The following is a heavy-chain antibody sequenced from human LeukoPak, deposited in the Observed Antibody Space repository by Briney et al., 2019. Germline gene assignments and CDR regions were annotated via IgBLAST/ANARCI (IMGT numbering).Heavy chain of an antibody. CDR1: GFTFTSSA. CDR3: ATDDVTTGTKTALGY. D-gene: IGHD1-1*01. J-gene: IGHJ4*02. Sequence: SVKVSFKASGFTFTSSAVQWVRQARGQGLEWIGWIVVGSGNTNYAQKFQERVTINRDMSTSTAYMELSSLRSEDTAVYYCATDDVTTGTKTALGYWGQGTLVTVSS. V-gene: IGHV1-58*01. CDR2: IVVGSGNT.